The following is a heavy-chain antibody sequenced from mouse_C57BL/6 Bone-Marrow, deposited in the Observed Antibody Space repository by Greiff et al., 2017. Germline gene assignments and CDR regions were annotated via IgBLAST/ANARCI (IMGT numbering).Heavy chain of an antibody. CDR2: ISNGGGST. CDR1: GFTFSDYY. Sequence: DVQLVESGGGLVQPGGSLKLSCAASGFTFSDYYMYWVRQTPEKRLEWVAYISNGGGSTYYPDTVKGRFTISRDNAKNTLYLQMSRLKSEDTAMYYCARHELRRGDYYAMDYWGQGTSVTVSS. CDR3: ARHELRRGDYYAMDY. J-gene: IGHJ4*01. V-gene: IGHV5-12*01. D-gene: IGHD2-4*01.